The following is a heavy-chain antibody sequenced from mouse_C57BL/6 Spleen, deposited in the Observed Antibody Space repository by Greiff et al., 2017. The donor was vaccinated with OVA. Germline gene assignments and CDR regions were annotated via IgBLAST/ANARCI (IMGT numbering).Heavy chain of an antibody. CDR3: ARYDGYYWYFDV. V-gene: IGHV3-8*01. CDR1: GYSITSDY. D-gene: IGHD2-3*01. J-gene: IGHJ1*03. CDR2: ISYSGST. Sequence: EVKLEESGPGLAKPSQTLSLTCSVTGYSITSDYWNWIRKFPGNKLEYMGYISYSGSTYYNPSLKSRISITPDTSKNQYYLQLNSVTTESTATYYCARYDGYYWYFDVWGTGTTVTVSS.